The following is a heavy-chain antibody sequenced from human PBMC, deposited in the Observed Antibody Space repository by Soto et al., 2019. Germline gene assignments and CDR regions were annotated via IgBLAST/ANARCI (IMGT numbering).Heavy chain of an antibody. D-gene: IGHD6-13*01. J-gene: IGHJ4*02. CDR1: GFTVNSNY. Sequence: PGGSLRLSCAASGFTVNSNYMSWVRQAPGKGLEWVSVIYSDGSTYYADSVKGRFTISRDNSKNTLYLQMNSLRAEDTAVFYCARADSSSWFLFDYWGQGTLVTVSS. CDR3: ARADSSSWFLFDY. CDR2: IYSDGST. V-gene: IGHV3-53*01.